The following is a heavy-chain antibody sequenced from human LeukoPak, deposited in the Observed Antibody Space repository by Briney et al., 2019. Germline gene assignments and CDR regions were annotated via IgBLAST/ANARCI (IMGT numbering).Heavy chain of an antibody. CDR2: ISSDGSRV. J-gene: IGHJ5*02. D-gene: IGHD6-13*01. V-gene: IGHV3-74*01. Sequence: GGSLRLSCAASGFTFSDYWMHWVRQAPGKGLVWVSRISSDGSRVTYADSVKGRFTISRDNAKNTLYLQMNSLRAEDTAVYYCARDLAAAGTVWFDPWGQGTLVTVSS. CDR1: GFTFSDYW. CDR3: ARDLAAAGTVWFDP.